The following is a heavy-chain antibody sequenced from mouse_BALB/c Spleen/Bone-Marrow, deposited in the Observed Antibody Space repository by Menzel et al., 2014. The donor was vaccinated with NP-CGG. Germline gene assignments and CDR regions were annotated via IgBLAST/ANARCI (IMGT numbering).Heavy chain of an antibody. D-gene: IGHD1-1*01. J-gene: IGHJ4*01. Sequence: VQLQQSGAELVKPGASVKLSCTASGFNIKDTYMHWVKQRPEQGLEWIGRIDPANGKTKYDPKFQGKATITADTSSNTAYLQLSSLTSEDTAVYYCALLLRYYAMDYWGQGTSVTVSS. V-gene: IGHV14-3*02. CDR1: GFNIKDTY. CDR3: ALLLRYYAMDY. CDR2: IDPANGKT.